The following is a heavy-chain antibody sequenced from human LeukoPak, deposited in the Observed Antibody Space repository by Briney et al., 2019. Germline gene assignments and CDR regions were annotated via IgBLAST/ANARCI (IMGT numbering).Heavy chain of an antibody. J-gene: IGHJ4*02. CDR1: GGSISSHY. CDR2: VSDSGST. V-gene: IGHV4-59*11. CDR3: ARGYSGSYGRFDY. Sequence: PSETLSLTCTVSGGSISSHYWSWIRQPPGKGLEWIGYVSDSGSTNYNPSLKSRVTVSVDTSKDQFSLKLTSVTAADTAVYYCARGYSGSYGRFDYWGQGTLATVSS. D-gene: IGHD1-26*01.